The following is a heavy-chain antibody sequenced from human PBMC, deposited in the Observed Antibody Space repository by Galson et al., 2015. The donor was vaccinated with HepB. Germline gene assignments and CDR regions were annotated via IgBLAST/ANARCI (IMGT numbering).Heavy chain of an antibody. J-gene: IGHJ6*03. Sequence: ETLSLTCTVSGGSISSSSYYWGWIRQPPGKGLEWIGSIYYSGSTYYNPSLKSRVTISVDTSKNQFSLKLSSVTAADTAVYYCARWSYDFWSGSGNYYYYMDVWGKGTTVTVSS. CDR3: ARWSYDFWSGSGNYYYYMDV. CDR2: IYYSGST. V-gene: IGHV4-39*07. CDR1: GGSISSSSYY. D-gene: IGHD3-3*01.